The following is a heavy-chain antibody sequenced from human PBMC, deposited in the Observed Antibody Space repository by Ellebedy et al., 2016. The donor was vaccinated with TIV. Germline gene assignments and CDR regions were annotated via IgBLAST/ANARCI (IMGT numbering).Heavy chain of an antibody. Sequence: MPSETLSLTCAVYGGSFSGYYWSWIRQPPGKGLEWIGYIYYSGSTNYNPSLKSRVTISVDTSKNQFSLKLSSVTAADTAVYYCAREIAVAGTDGMDVWGQGTTVTVSS. CDR3: AREIAVAGTDGMDV. D-gene: IGHD6-19*01. CDR2: IYYSGST. CDR1: GGSFSGYY. J-gene: IGHJ6*02. V-gene: IGHV4-59*01.